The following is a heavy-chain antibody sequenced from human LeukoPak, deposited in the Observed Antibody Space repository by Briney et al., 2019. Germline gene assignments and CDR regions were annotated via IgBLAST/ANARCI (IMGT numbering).Heavy chain of an antibody. CDR1: GGSISSSSYY. D-gene: IGHD3-16*02. CDR3: ARGNIMITFGGVIVIPYNWFDP. CDR2: IYYSGST. J-gene: IGHJ5*02. V-gene: IGHV4-39*01. Sequence: SETLSLTCTVSGGSISSSSYYWGWIRQPPGKGLEWIGSIYYSGSTYYNPSLKSRVTISVDTSKNQFSLKLSSVTAADTAVYYCARGNIMITFGGVIVIPYNWFDPWGQGTLVTVSS.